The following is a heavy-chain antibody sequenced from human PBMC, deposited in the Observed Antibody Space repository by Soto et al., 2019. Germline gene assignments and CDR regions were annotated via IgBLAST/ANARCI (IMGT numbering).Heavy chain of an antibody. CDR3: VRETARRTRFTY. J-gene: IGHJ4*02. Sequence: SETLSLTGAVYGGADSGYYCSLIRHPPGKGLERIGEINHSGSTNYNPSLKSRVTISVATSKNQFSLKLSSVTPAHTAVYYCVRETARRTRFTYWVQETL. CDR2: INHSGST. V-gene: IGHV4-34*01. CDR1: GGADSGYY. D-gene: IGHD6-6*01.